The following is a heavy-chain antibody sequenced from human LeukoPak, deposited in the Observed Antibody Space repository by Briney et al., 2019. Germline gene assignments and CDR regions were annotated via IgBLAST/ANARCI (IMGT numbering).Heavy chain of an antibody. CDR2: INHSGST. CDR1: GGSFSGYY. J-gene: IGHJ4*02. Sequence: SETLSLTCAVYGGSFSGYYWSWIRQPPGKGLEWIGEINHSGSTNYNPSLKSRVTISVDTSKNQFSLKLSSVTAADTAVYYCARGPHSSSTLLDYWGQGTLVTVSS. CDR3: ARGPHSSSTLLDY. D-gene: IGHD6-6*01. V-gene: IGHV4-34*01.